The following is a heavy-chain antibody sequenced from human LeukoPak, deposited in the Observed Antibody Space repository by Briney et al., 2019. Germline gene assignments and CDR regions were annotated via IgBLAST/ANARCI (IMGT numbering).Heavy chain of an antibody. V-gene: IGHV3-66*02. D-gene: IGHD3-22*01. CDR1: GFTVSSNY. Sequence: PGGSLRLSCAASGFTVSSNYMSWVRQAPGKGLEWVSVIYSGGSTYYADSVKGRFTISRDNSKNTLHLQMNSLRAEDTAVYYCARDRRDSSGYQGYYMDVWGKGTTVTVSS. CDR3: ARDRRDSSGYQGYYMDV. J-gene: IGHJ6*03. CDR2: IYSGGST.